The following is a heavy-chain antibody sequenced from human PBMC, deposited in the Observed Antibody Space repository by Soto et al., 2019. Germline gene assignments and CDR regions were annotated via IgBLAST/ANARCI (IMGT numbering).Heavy chain of an antibody. J-gene: IGHJ6*02. D-gene: IGHD3-9*01. CDR2: IYHSGST. Sequence: SETLSLTCAVSGGSISSGGYSWSWIRQPPGKGLEWIGYIYHSGSTYYNPSLKSRVTISVDRSKNQFSLKLSSVTAADTAVYYCARVMRYFDWLFYYGMDVWGQGTTVTVSS. V-gene: IGHV4-30-2*01. CDR3: ARVMRYFDWLFYYGMDV. CDR1: GGSISSGGYS.